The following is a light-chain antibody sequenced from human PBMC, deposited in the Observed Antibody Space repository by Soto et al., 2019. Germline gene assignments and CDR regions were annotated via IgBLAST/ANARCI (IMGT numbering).Light chain of an antibody. CDR3: QHYNSYSEA. CDR2: AAS. V-gene: IGKV1-17*02. J-gene: IGKJ1*01. Sequence: IQMTQSPSSLSASVGDRVTITCRASQAIGTALGWYQQKPGKAPKRQIYAASSLQSGAPPRFSGSGSGTDLTLTIRNLQPGDFATYYCQHYNSYSEAFGQGTKVDIK. CDR1: QAIGTA.